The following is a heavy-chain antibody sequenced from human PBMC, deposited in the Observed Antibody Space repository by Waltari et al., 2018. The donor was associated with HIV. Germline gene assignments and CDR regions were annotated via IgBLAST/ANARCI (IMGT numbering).Heavy chain of an antibody. D-gene: IGHD6-19*01. Sequence: EVQLVESGGGSVQPGGSLRLSWTVAGFTFSRSWMTWVRQAPGRGLEWVANIKEDGSERSYVESVKGRFIISRDNAKNSLFLQMYGLGAEDTGVYYCARLQWATQNLDFWGQGTLVTVSS. J-gene: IGHJ4*02. CDR2: IKEDGSER. CDR1: GFTFSRSW. CDR3: ARLQWATQNLDF. V-gene: IGHV3-7*01.